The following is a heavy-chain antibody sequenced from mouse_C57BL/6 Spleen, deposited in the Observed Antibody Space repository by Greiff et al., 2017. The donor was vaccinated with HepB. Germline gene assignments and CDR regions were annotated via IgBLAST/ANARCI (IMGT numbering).Heavy chain of an antibody. V-gene: IGHV1-19*01. CDR2: INPYNGGT. D-gene: IGHD3-2*02. CDR3: AREERQLRLHYAMDY. CDR1: GYTFTDYY. J-gene: IGHJ4*01. Sequence: EVQLQQSGPVLVKPGASVKMSCKASGYTFTDYYMNWVKQSHGKSLEWIGVINPYNGGTSYNQKFKGKATLTVDKSSSTAYMELNSLTSEDSAVYYCAREERQLRLHYAMDYWGQGTSVTVSS.